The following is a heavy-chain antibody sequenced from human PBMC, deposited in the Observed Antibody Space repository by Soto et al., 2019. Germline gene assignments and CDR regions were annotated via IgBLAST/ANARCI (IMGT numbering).Heavy chain of an antibody. CDR1: GYSFTSYR. Sequence: EVQLVQSGAEVKKPGESLKISCKGSGYSFTSYRIGWVRQMPGKGLEWMGIIYPGDSDTRYSPSFQGQVTISADKSISTAYLQWSSLKASDTAMYYCARFHYDSSGYYYPDYWGQGTLVTVSS. D-gene: IGHD3-22*01. CDR2: IYPGDSDT. J-gene: IGHJ4*02. V-gene: IGHV5-51*01. CDR3: ARFHYDSSGYYYPDY.